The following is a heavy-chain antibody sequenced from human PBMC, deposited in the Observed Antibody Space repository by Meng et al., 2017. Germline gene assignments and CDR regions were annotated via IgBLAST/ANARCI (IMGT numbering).Heavy chain of an antibody. CDR3: ARSSYSSGWGYFDY. Sequence: GESLKTSCAAPGFTFSSYEMNWVRQAPGKGLEWVSYISSSGGSIYYADSMKGRFTVSRDNAKNSLYLQMTSLRAEDTAVYYCARSSYSSGWGYFDYWGQGTLVTVSS. CDR1: GFTFSSYE. CDR2: ISSSGGSI. D-gene: IGHD6-25*01. J-gene: IGHJ4*02. V-gene: IGHV3-48*03.